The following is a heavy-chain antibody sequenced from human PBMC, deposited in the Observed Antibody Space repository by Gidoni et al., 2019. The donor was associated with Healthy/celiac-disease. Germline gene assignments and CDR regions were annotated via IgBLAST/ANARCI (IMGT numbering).Heavy chain of an antibody. CDR1: GGSISSGDYS. D-gene: IGHD4-17*01. J-gene: IGHJ6*02. Sequence: QLQLQESGPGLVKPSQTLYPTCTVSGGSISSGDYSWSWIRQPPGKGLEWIGYIYYSGSTYYNPSLKSRITISVYTSKNQFSLKLSSVTAADTAVYYCAREYDYGDYDGGLGLDVWGQGTTVTVSS. V-gene: IGHV4-30-4*01. CDR2: IYYSGST. CDR3: AREYDYGDYDGGLGLDV.